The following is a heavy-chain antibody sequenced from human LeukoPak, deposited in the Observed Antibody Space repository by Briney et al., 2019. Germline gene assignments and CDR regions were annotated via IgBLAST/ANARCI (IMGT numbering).Heavy chain of an antibody. J-gene: IGHJ4*02. D-gene: IGHD3-9*01. CDR1: GFTFSTFA. V-gene: IGHV3-30-3*01. Sequence: GGSLRLSCAASGFTFSTFAMHWGRQAPGKGLEWVALISYDGNNKYYADSVKGRFTISRDDGKNTLYLHMNSLRDDDTAVYYCATDQRYAFDYWGQGILVTVSS. CDR2: ISYDGNNK. CDR3: ATDQRYAFDY.